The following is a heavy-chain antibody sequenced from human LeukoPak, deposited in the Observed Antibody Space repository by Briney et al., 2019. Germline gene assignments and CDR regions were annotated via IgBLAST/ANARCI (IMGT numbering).Heavy chain of an antibody. CDR1: GFTFSSYL. CDR3: ARGTYSSGWGRNYYYGMDV. CDR2: IKQDGSEK. Sequence: PGGSLRLSCAASGFTFSSYLMSWVRQAPGKGLEWVANIKQDGSEKYYVDSVKGRFTISRDNAKNSLYLQMNSLRAEDTAVYYCARGTYSSGWGRNYYYGMDVWGQGTTVTVSS. D-gene: IGHD6-19*01. V-gene: IGHV3-7*01. J-gene: IGHJ6*02.